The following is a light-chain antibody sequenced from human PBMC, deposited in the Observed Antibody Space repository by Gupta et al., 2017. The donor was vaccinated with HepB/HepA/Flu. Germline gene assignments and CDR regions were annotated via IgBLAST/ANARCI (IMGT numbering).Light chain of an antibody. CDR1: QGISSS. Sequence: DIQMTQSPSSLSASVGDRVTITCRASQGISSSLSWYQQKPGTAPKLLIYRAFSLQSGVPSRFSGSGSGTDFTLTITRLQPEDSATYFCQQTDRTPYTFGQGSQLEIK. CDR2: RAF. J-gene: IGKJ2*01. CDR3: QQTDRTPYT. V-gene: IGKV1-39*01.